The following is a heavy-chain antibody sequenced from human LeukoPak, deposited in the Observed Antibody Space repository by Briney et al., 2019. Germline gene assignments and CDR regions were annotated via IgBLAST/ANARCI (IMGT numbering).Heavy chain of an antibody. D-gene: IGHD2-15*01. CDR2: ISWNSGSM. CDR1: GFTFDDYA. Sequence: PGRSLRLSCAASGFTFDDYAMHWVRQAPGKGLEWVSGISWNSGSMDYADSVKGRFTISRDNAKNSLYLQMNSLRAEDTALYYCARDVGVAVYYMDVWGKGTTVTVSS. V-gene: IGHV3-9*01. J-gene: IGHJ6*03. CDR3: ARDVGVAVYYMDV.